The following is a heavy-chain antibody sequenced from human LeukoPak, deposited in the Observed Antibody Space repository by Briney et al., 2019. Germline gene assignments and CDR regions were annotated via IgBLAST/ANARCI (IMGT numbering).Heavy chain of an antibody. Sequence: SETLSLTYTVSGGSISSYYWSWIRQPPGKGLEWIGYIYYSGSTNYNPSLKSRVTISVDTSKNQFSLKLSSVTAADTAVYYCARLSGYYFHFDYWGQGTLVTVSS. V-gene: IGHV4-59*08. D-gene: IGHD3-22*01. J-gene: IGHJ4*02. CDR3: ARLSGYYFHFDY. CDR1: GGSISSYY. CDR2: IYYSGST.